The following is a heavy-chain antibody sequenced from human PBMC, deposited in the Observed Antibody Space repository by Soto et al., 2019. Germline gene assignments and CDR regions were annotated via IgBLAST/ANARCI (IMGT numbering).Heavy chain of an antibody. CDR2: VSYSGST. D-gene: IGHD3-10*01. CDR3: ARHRGSPRYFDY. J-gene: IGHJ4*02. CDR1: GASISSTVYY. Sequence: SETLCLTCTVSGASISSTVYYWGWIRQPPGKGLEWIGSVSYSGSTYYNPSLKSRITISVDTSRNQFSLNLSSVTAPDTAVYYCARHRGSPRYFDYWGQGTLVTVSS. V-gene: IGHV4-39*01.